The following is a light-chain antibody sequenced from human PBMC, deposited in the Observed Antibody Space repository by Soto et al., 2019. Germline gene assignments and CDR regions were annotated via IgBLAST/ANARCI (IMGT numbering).Light chain of an antibody. CDR1: QSISSF. J-gene: IGKJ1*01. CDR2: DAS. Sequence: EIVMTQSPATLSVSPGERATLSCRASQSISSFLAWYQQKPGQAPRLLIYDASTRATGIPARFSGSGSGTEFTLIISSLQSEDFAVYYCQQHNKWPQTFGQGTKVEIK. V-gene: IGKV3-15*01. CDR3: QQHNKWPQT.